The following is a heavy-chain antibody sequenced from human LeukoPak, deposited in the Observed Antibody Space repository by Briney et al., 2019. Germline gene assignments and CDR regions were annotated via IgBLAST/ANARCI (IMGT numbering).Heavy chain of an antibody. Sequence: SETLSLTCTVSGGSISSYYWSWLRQPPGKGLEGIGYIYYSGSTNYNPSLKSRVTISVDTSKNQFSLKLSSVTAADTAVYYCARHNIVVVPAAMGSWFDPWGQGTLVTVSS. J-gene: IGHJ5*02. D-gene: IGHD2-2*01. CDR1: GGSISSYY. CDR3: ARHNIVVVPAAMGSWFDP. CDR2: IYYSGST. V-gene: IGHV4-59*08.